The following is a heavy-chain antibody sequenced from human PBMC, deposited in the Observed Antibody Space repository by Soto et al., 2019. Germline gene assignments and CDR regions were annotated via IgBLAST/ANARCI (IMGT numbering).Heavy chain of an antibody. CDR1: GFTFSTYN. CDR3: ARDGDRGYDMDV. V-gene: IGHV3-48*02. J-gene: IGHJ6*02. CDR2: ITNTGETI. Sequence: EVQMVESGGGLVQPGGSLRLSCAGSGFTFSTYNMDWVRQAPGKGLEWISYITNTGETIDYADSVRGRFTISRDNAKNALFLQMSSLRDGDTAVYYCARDGDRGYDMDVWGQGTTVTVSS.